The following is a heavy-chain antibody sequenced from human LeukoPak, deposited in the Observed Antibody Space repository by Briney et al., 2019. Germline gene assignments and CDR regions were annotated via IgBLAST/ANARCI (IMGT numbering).Heavy chain of an antibody. V-gene: IGHV1-58*01. CDR1: GFTFTSSA. D-gene: IGHD1-26*01. CDR3: GASRGGELPSFDY. CDR2: IVVGSGNT. J-gene: IGHJ4*02. Sequence: GASVKVSCKASGFTFTSSAVQWVRQARGQRLEWIGWIVVGSGNTNYAQKFQERVTITRDMSTSTAYMELSSLRSEDTAVYYCGASRGGELPSFDYWGQGTLVTVSS.